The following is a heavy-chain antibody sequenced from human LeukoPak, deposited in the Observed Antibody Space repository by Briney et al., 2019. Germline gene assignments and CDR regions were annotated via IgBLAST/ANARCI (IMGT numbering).Heavy chain of an antibody. CDR2: IKQDGSEK. Sequence: GGSLRLSCAASGFTYSLFCMSWVCQAPGKGLEWVANIKQDGSEKYYVESVKGRFTISRDNAERSLYLQMNSLRAEDTAVYYCARGFASGDYGADWGQGTLVTVSS. J-gene: IGHJ1*01. CDR3: ARGFASGDYGAD. CDR1: GFTYSLFC. D-gene: IGHD4-17*01. V-gene: IGHV3-7*01.